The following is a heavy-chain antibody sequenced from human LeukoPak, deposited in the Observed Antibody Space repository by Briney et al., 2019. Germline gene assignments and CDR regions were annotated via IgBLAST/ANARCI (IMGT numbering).Heavy chain of an antibody. Sequence: GSLRLSCAASGFTFSSYGMSWVRQAPGKGLEWIGSIYYSGSTYYNPSLKSRVTISVDTSKNQFSLKLSSVTAADTAVYYCARHPYYYDSSGYYQAGGYYFDYWGQGTLVTVSS. D-gene: IGHD3-22*01. CDR2: IYYSGST. CDR3: ARHPYYYDSSGYYQAGGYYFDY. J-gene: IGHJ4*02. V-gene: IGHV4-39*01. CDR1: GFTFSSYG.